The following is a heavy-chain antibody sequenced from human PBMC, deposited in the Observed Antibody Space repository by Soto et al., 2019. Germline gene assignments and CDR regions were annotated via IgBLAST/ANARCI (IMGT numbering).Heavy chain of an antibody. CDR2: ISGSGGST. D-gene: IGHD6-13*01. CDR3: ARHQDSSTSYNYPISY. CDR1: GFTFSSYA. J-gene: IGHJ4*02. Sequence: VQLLESGGDLVQPGGSLRLSCAASGFTFSSYAMSWVRQAPGKGLEWVLGISGSGGSTFYADSAKGRLTISRDNSKNTLFLQMNSLRSEDTAVYYSARHQDSSTSYNYPISYGGQVSLLTVCS. V-gene: IGHV3-23*01.